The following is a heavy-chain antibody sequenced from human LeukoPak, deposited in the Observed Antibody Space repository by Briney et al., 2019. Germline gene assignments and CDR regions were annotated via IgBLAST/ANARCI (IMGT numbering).Heavy chain of an antibody. J-gene: IGHJ3*02. D-gene: IGHD3-22*01. V-gene: IGHV1-69*04. Sequence: ASVKVSCKASGGTFVSYAITWVRQAPGQGLEWMGRIVPILGLANYAQNFQGRVTITADKSTSTAYMELSSLRSEDTAVYYCARAATYYDRSGSRDAFDIWGQGTMVTVSS. CDR3: ARAATYYDRSGSRDAFDI. CDR2: IVPILGLA. CDR1: GGTFVSYA.